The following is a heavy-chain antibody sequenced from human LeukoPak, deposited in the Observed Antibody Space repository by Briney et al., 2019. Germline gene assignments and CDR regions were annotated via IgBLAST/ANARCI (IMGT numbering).Heavy chain of an antibody. CDR3: ARPFAYYYDSSKRDAFDI. D-gene: IGHD3-22*01. V-gene: IGHV4-34*01. CDR2: INHSGST. Sequence: SETLSLTCAVYGGSFSDYYWSWIRQPPGKGLEWIGEINHSGSTNYNPSLKSRVTISVDTSKNQFSLKLSSVTAADTAVYYCARPFAYYYDSSKRDAFDIWGQGTMVTVSS. CDR1: GGSFSDYY. J-gene: IGHJ3*02.